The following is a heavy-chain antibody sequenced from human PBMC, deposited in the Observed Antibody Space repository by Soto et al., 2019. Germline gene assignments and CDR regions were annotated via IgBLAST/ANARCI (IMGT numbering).Heavy chain of an antibody. J-gene: IGHJ6*02. CDR1: GYSFTSYG. Sequence: GASVKVSCKASGYSFTSYGISWVRRAPGQGLEWMGWISPYNGHTQFVQRFQGRVSMTTDTSTKTAYMELRNLRSDDTAHYYCARDLTIVPATHPRLENYGMDVWGHGTTVTVSS. CDR3: ARDLTIVPATHPRLENYGMDV. V-gene: IGHV1-18*01. D-gene: IGHD2-2*01. CDR2: ISPYNGHT.